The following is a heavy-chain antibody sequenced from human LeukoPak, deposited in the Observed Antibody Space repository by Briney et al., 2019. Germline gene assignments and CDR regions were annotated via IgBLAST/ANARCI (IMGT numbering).Heavy chain of an antibody. CDR1: GGSFSGYY. CDR2: IYHSGST. Sequence: SETLSLTCAVYGGSFSGYYWSWIRQPPGKGLEWIGYIYHSGSTYYNPSLKSRVTISVDTSKNQFSLRLSSVTAADTAIYYCARHSGRDSSCPWGQGTLVTVSS. D-gene: IGHD6-6*01. CDR3: ARHSGRDSSCP. J-gene: IGHJ4*02. V-gene: IGHV4-34*01.